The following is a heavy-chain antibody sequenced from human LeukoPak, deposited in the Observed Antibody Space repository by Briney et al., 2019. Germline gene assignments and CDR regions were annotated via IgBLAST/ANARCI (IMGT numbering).Heavy chain of an antibody. V-gene: IGHV5-51*01. CDR3: ARLELSIAARDWFDP. CDR2: IYPGDSDT. J-gene: IGHJ5*02. CDR1: GYSISSGYY. D-gene: IGHD6-6*01. Sequence: ETLSLTCTVSGYSISSGYYWAWIRQSPGKGLEWIGYIYPGDSDTRYSPSFQGQVTISADKSISTAYLQWSSLKASDTAMYYCARLELSIAARDWFDPWGQGTLVTVSS.